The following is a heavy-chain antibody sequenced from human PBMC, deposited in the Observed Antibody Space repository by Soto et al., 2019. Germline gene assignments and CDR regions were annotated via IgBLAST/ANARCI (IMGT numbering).Heavy chain of an antibody. D-gene: IGHD3-9*01. V-gene: IGHV4-59*08. CDR2: IYYSGST. CDR1: GGSISSYY. CDR3: ARSHDDILTGYPYFDY. J-gene: IGHJ4*02. Sequence: PSETLSLTCTVSGGSISSYYWSWIRQPPGKGLEWIGCIYYSGSTNYNPSLKSRVTISVDTSKNQFSLKLSSVTAADTAVYYCARSHDDILTGYPYFDYWGQGTLVTVSS.